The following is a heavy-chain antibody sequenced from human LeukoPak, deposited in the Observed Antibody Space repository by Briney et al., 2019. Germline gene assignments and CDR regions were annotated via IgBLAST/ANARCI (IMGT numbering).Heavy chain of an antibody. D-gene: IGHD3-22*01. CDR3: ARAPSEIGGYYPEYFRH. CDR2: IKSDGGT. Sequence: GGSLRLSCAASGFTFSTYWIHWVRQAPGKGLVWVSRIKSDGGTNYADSVKGRFTISRDNAKKTVSLQMNSLRPEDTGVYYCARAPSEIGGYYPEYFRHWGHGTLVTVSS. J-gene: IGHJ1*01. CDR1: GFTFSTYW. V-gene: IGHV3-74*01.